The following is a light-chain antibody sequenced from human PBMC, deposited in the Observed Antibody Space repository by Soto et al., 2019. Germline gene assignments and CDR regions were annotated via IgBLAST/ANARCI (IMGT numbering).Light chain of an antibody. J-gene: IGKJ2*01. CDR2: GAS. CDR3: HQYGSSRMYT. Sequence: EIVLTQSPGTLSLSPGERATLSCRASKSVSSSYLAWYQQKPGQAPRLLIYGASSRATGIPDRFSGSGSGTDFTLTISRLEPEDFAVYYCHQYGSSRMYTFGRGTKLEIK. V-gene: IGKV3-20*01. CDR1: KSVSSSY.